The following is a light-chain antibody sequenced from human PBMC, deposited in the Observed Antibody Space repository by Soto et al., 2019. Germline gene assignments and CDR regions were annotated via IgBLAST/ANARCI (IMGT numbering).Light chain of an antibody. Sequence: QSALTQPRSVSGSPGQSVTISCTGTSSDVGGYNFVSWYQQHPGKAPKLMIYDVSKRPSGVPDRFSGSNSGNTASLTISGLQAEDDADYYCCSYAGSYTWVFGTGTKLTVL. CDR1: SSDVGGYNF. CDR2: DVS. V-gene: IGLV2-11*01. CDR3: CSYAGSYTWV. J-gene: IGLJ1*01.